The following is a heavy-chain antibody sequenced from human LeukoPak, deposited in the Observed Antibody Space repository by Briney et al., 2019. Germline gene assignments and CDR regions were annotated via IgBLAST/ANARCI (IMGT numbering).Heavy chain of an antibody. CDR3: ARHSRGSPIDD. D-gene: IGHD2-15*01. V-gene: IGHV3-7*01. J-gene: IGHJ4*02. CDR2: IRQDGSDK. CDR1: GFTFNSYW. Sequence: GGSLRLSCVASGFTFNSYWMSWVRQAPEKGLEWLVNIRQDGSDKQYVDSVKGRFTISRDNAKNSLYLQMNSLSAEDTAVYYCARHSRGSPIDDWGQGTLVTVSS.